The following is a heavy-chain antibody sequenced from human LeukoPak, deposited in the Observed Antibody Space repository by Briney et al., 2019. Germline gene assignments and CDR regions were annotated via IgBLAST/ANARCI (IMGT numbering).Heavy chain of an antibody. V-gene: IGHV1-2*02. CDR2: INPNSGGT. CDR3: ARKRITMIVTARGAFDI. CDR1: GYTFTGYY. D-gene: IGHD3-22*01. Sequence: GASVKVSCKASGYTFTGYYMHWVRQAPGQGLEWMGWINPNSGGTNYAQKFQGRVTMTRDTSISTAYMELSRLRSDDTAVYYCARKRITMIVTARGAFDIRGQGTMVTVSS. J-gene: IGHJ3*02.